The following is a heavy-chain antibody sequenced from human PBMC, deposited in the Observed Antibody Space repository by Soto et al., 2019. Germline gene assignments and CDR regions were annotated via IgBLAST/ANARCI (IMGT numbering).Heavy chain of an antibody. CDR1: GGSISSYY. CDR3: ARDLQFTMVRGVIITHVGGMDV. J-gene: IGHJ6*04. V-gene: IGHV4-4*07. D-gene: IGHD3-10*01. Sequence: SETLSLTCTVSGGSISSYYWSWIRQPAGKGLEWIGRIYTSGSTNYNPSLKSRVTMSVDTSKNQFSLKLSSVTAADTAVYYCARDLQFTMVRGVIITHVGGMDVWGEGTTVTVSS. CDR2: IYTSGST.